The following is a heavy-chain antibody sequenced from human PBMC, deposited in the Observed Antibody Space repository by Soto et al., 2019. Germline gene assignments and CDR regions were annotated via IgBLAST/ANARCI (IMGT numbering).Heavy chain of an antibody. CDR1: GYSFGNYW. CDR3: ARPGAPTDTVVHDF. J-gene: IGHJ4*02. V-gene: IGHV5-51*01. CDR2: IYPGDSET. D-gene: IGHD5-18*01. Sequence: KISCKACGYSFGNYWIAWFRQKPGKGLEWMGVIYPGDSETTYSPSLEGQVIISVDRSRGTAFLEWSSLKASDTAMYYCARPGAPTDTVVHDFWGQGTQLTLYS.